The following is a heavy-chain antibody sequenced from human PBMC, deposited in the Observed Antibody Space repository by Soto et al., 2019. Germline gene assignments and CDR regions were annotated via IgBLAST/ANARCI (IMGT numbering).Heavy chain of an antibody. Sequence: QVQLQESGPGLVKPSQTLSLTYTVSDGSIDSGSYYRSWVRQYPGKGLEWIGSIHYSGSIYYSPSLRSRLTMSADTSKNQFSLKLSSVTVADTAVYYCTRGLDRAKLGYWGQGIQVIVSS. CDR3: TRGLDRAKLGY. CDR2: IHYSGSI. V-gene: IGHV4-31*03. J-gene: IGHJ4*02. D-gene: IGHD1-26*01. CDR1: DGSIDSGSYY.